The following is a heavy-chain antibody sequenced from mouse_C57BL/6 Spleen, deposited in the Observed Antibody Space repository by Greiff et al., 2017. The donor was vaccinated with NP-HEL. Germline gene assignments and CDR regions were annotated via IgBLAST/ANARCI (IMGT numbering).Heavy chain of an antibody. J-gene: IGHJ1*03. CDR2: IDPETGGT. CDR3: TRNYYSNEYFDV. Sequence: QVQLQQSGAELVRPGASVTLSCKASGYTFTDYEMHWVKQTPVHGLEWIGAIDPETGGTAYNQKFKGKAILTADKSSSTAYMELRSLTSEDSAVYYCTRNYYSNEYFDVWGTGTTVTVSS. D-gene: IGHD2-5*01. CDR1: GYTFTDYE. V-gene: IGHV1-15*01.